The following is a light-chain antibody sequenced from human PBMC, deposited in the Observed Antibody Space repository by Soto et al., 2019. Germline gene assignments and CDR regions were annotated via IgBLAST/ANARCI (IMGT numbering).Light chain of an antibody. CDR1: SSNIGAGYD. J-gene: IGLJ3*02. V-gene: IGLV1-40*01. CDR2: GNC. CDR3: QSYDSSLSGHWV. Sequence: QSVLTQPPSVSGAPGQRVTISCTGSSSNIGAGYDVHWYQQLPGTAPKLLIYGNCNRPSGVPDRFSGSKSGTSASLAITGLQAEDEADYYCQSYDSSLSGHWVFGGGTKLTVL.